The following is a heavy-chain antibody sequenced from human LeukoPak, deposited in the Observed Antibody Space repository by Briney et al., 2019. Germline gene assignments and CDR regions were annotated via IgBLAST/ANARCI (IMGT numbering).Heavy chain of an antibody. D-gene: IGHD3-10*01. CDR3: ARDPLITTVRGENWFDP. Sequence: GGSLRLSCAASGFTFSSYSMNWVRQAPGKGLEWVSSISSSSSYIYYADSVKGRFTISRDNAKNSLYLQMNSLRAEDTAVYYCARDPLITTVRGENWFDPWGQGTLVTVSS. J-gene: IGHJ5*02. CDR1: GFTFSSYS. CDR2: ISSSSSYI. V-gene: IGHV3-21*01.